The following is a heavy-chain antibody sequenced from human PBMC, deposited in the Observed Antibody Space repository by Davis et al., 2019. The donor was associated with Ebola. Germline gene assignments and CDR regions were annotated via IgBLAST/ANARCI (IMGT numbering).Heavy chain of an antibody. CDR3: AKGDGSSSWYNWFDP. Sequence: GGSLRLSCAASGFTFDTFDMYWVRQAPGKGLQWVSGISGGGSTTYYADSVKGRFTISRDNAKNSLYLQMNSLRAEDTALYYCAKGDGSSSWYNWFDPWGQGTLVTVSS. D-gene: IGHD6-13*01. V-gene: IGHV3-23*01. CDR1: GFTFDTFD. J-gene: IGHJ5*02. CDR2: ISGGGSTT.